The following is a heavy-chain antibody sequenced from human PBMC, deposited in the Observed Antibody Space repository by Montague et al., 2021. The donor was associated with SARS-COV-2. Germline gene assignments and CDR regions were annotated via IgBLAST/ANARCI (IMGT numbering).Heavy chain of an antibody. Sequence: SETLSLTCAVYGGSFSGYYWSWIRQPPGKGLEWIGEINHSGSTNYNPSLKSRVTISVDTSKNQFSLKLSSVTAADTAVYYCARGSGCSGGRCYSEWDPYYYCCMDVWGQGTTVTVSS. J-gene: IGHJ6*02. V-gene: IGHV4-34*01. D-gene: IGHD2-15*01. CDR2: INHSGST. CDR1: GGSFSGYY. CDR3: ARGSGCSGGRCYSEWDPYYYCCMDV.